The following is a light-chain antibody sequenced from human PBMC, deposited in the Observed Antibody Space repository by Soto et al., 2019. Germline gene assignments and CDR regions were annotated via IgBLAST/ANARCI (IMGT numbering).Light chain of an antibody. V-gene: IGLV1-47*01. Sequence: QSVLTQPPAASWTPGQRVSISCSGSRSNIGRNYVYWYQQLPGTAPNLLIQRNNEGPSGVPDRFSGSKSGTSVSLAISGLRSEDEATYYCAAWDDTLNAQVFGGGTQLTVL. J-gene: IGLJ7*01. CDR2: RNN. CDR3: AAWDDTLNAQV. CDR1: RSNIGRNY.